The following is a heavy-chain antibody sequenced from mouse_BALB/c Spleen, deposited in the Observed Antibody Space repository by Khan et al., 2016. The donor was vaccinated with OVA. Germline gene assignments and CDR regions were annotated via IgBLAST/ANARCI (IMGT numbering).Heavy chain of an antibody. CDR1: GYSLTDYG. CDR3: TRSQVNFLFAY. V-gene: IGHV9-3-1*01. J-gene: IGHJ3*01. D-gene: IGHD3-2*02. Sequence: QIQLVQSGPELKKPGETVKISCKASGYSLTDYGLNWVKQAPGKDLKWMGWINTYTGEPTFADDFKGRFAFSLETSASNAYLQIINLKDEDTATYFCTRSQVNFLFAYWGQGTLVTVSA. CDR2: INTYTGEP.